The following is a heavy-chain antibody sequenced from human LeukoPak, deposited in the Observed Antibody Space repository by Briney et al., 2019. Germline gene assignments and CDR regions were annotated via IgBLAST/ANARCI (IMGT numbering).Heavy chain of an antibody. V-gene: IGHV4-59*01. CDR2: IYHSGST. D-gene: IGHD4-17*01. J-gene: IGHJ4*02. Sequence: SETLSLTCTVSGGSISTYYWNWIRQPPGKGLEWIGYIYHSGSTNYNPSLQSRVTISVDTSKNQFSLNLNSVTAADTAVYYCARDSYGDYYFDCWGQGTLVTVSS. CDR1: GGSISTYY. CDR3: ARDSYGDYYFDC.